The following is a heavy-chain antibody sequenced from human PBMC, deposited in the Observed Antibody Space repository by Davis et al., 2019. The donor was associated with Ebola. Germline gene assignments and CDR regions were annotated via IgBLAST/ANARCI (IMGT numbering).Heavy chain of an antibody. D-gene: IGHD3-3*01. V-gene: IGHV3-11*06. J-gene: IGHJ5*02. CDR1: GFTFSDYS. Sequence: GESLKISCAASGFTFSDYSMTWIRQAPGKGLEWVSYISGSTSYTNYADSVKGRFTISRDNAKNSLYLQMNSLRAEDTAVYYCARQGWSGYSLRHWLDPWGRGTLVTVSS. CDR3: ARQGWSGYSLRHWLDP. CDR2: ISGSTSYT.